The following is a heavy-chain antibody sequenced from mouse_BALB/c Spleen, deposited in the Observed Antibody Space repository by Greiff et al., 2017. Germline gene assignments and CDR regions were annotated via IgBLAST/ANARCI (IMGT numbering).Heavy chain of an antibody. V-gene: IGHV1-80*01. CDR1: GYAFSSYW. CDR3: ARSTVVAPHFDY. Sequence: VMLVESGAELVRPGSSVKISCKASGYAFSSYWMNWVKQRPGQGLEWIGQIYPGDGDTNYNGKFKGKATLTADKSSSTAYMQLSSLTSVDSAVYFCARSTVVAPHFDYWGQGTTLTVSS. CDR2: IYPGDGDT. J-gene: IGHJ2*01. D-gene: IGHD1-1*01.